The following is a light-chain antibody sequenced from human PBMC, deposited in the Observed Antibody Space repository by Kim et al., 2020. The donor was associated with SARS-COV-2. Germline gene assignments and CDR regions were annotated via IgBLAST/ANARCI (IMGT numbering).Light chain of an antibody. CDR3: QQSYGATLT. V-gene: IGKV4-1*01. CDR1: QSVLSTSDNKNY. J-gene: IGKJ4*01. Sequence: DIVMTQSPDSLAVSLGERATINCKSSQSVLSTSDNKNYLAWYQQKPGQAPKLLIYWASTRESGVPDRFGGSGSGTDFTLSISSLQAEDVAVYYCQQSYGATLTFGGGTKVDIK. CDR2: WAS.